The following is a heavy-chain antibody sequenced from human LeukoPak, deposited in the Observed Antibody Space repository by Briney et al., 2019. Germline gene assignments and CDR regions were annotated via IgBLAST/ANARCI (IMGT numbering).Heavy chain of an antibody. V-gene: IGHV4-34*01. D-gene: IGHD3-9*01. CDR3: ARGNRRLNILTGYYAARGPSGNWFDP. CDR2: INRSGST. J-gene: IGHJ5*02. CDR1: GGSLSGNY. Sequence: SETLSLTCAVYGGSLSGNYWSWIRQPPGKGLEWIGEINRSGSTNYNPSLKSRVTISVDTSKNQFSLKLSSVTAADTAVYYCARGNRRLNILTGYYAARGPSGNWFDPWGQGTLVTVSS.